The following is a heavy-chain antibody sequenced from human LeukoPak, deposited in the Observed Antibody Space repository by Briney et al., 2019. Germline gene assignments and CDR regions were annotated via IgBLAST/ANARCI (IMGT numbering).Heavy chain of an antibody. CDR1: GYTFTGYY. CDR3: ARDRATMTDGVWFDP. CDR2: INPNSGGT. D-gene: IGHD5-12*01. J-gene: IGHJ5*02. V-gene: IGHV1-2*02. Sequence: ASVKVSCKASGYTFTGYYMHWVRQAPGQGLEWMGWINPNSGGTNYAQKFQGRVTMTRDTPISTAYMELSRLRSDDTAVYYCARDRATMTDGVWFDPWGQGTLVTVSS.